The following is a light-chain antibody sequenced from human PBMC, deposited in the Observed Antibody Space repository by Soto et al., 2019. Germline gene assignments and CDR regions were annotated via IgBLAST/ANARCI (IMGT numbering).Light chain of an antibody. CDR3: QQLSGYPWT. J-gene: IGKJ1*01. CDR2: AAS. CDR1: QGISSF. Sequence: DIQLTQSPSFLSASIGDRVTFTCRASQGISSFLAWYQHTPGKAPKLLIYAASTLKSGVPSRFSGSGSGREFTLTISSLQPEDLAAYYCQQLSGYPWTFGQGTKVEIK. V-gene: IGKV1-9*01.